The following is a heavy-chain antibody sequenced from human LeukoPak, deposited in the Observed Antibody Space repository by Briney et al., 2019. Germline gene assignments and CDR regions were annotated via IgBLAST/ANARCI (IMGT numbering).Heavy chain of an antibody. V-gene: IGHV3-23*01. J-gene: IGHJ4*02. Sequence: PGGSLRLSCAASGFTFSSCAMNWVRQAPGTGLEWVSSISGSGDNTYYADSVKGRFTISRDNSKNMLYLQMNSLRGEDTALYYCAKDFYSGSYYYFDYWGQGTLVTVPS. CDR3: AKDFYSGSYYYFDY. CDR1: GFTFSSCA. D-gene: IGHD1-26*01. CDR2: ISGSGDNT.